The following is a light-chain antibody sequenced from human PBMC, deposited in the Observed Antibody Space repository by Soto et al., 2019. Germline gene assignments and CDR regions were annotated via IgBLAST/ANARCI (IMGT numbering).Light chain of an antibody. CDR3: AAWDDSLHGLL. V-gene: IGLV1-44*01. J-gene: IGLJ2*01. CDR2: SNN. Sequence: QLVLTQPPSASGTPGQNVTISCSGSTSNIGSNTVNWHQQLPGTAPKLLIYSNNLRPSGVPDRFSASKSGTSASLAISGLQSEDEADYYCAAWDDSLHGLLFGGGTQLTVL. CDR1: TSNIGSNT.